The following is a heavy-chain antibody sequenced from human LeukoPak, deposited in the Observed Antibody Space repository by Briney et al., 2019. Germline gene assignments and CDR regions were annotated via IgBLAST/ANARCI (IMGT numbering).Heavy chain of an antibody. CDR1: GGTFSSYA. J-gene: IGHJ5*02. CDR2: ISGYNGKT. CDR3: ARDDEEFGELSWFDP. V-gene: IGHV1-18*01. Sequence: ASVKVSCKASGGTFSSYAITWVRQAPGQGLEWLGWISGYNGKTNYAQKFQGRVTMTTEKSTTTAYMELTSLRFDDTAVYYCARDDEEFGELSWFDPWGQGTLATVSS. D-gene: IGHD3-10*01.